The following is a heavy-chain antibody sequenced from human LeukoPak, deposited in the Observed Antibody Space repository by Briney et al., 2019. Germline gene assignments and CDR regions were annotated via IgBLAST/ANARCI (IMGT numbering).Heavy chain of an antibody. J-gene: IGHJ4*02. CDR3: ARKGQVSSSWYGGWDY. CDR1: GFTFSSYS. V-gene: IGHV3-48*04. Sequence: GGSLRLSCAASGFTFSSYSMNWVRQAPGKGLEWVSYISSSSSTIYYADSVKGRFTISRDNAKNSLYLQMNSLRAEDTAVYYCARKGQVSSSWYGGWDYWGQGTLVTVSS. D-gene: IGHD6-13*01. CDR2: ISSSSSTI.